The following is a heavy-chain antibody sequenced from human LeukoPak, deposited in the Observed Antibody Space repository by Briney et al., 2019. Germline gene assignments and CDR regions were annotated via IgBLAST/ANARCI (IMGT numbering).Heavy chain of an antibody. J-gene: IGHJ5*02. CDR2: IPSTSGYI. CDR1: GFAFSSYA. Sequence: PGGSLRLSCAASGFAFSSYAMNWVRQAPGKGLQWVSSIPSTSGYIYYADSVKGRFTISRDNAKNSLYLQMNSLRAEDTAVYYCARDDGGYCSSSSCYLGWFDPWGQGTLVTVSS. V-gene: IGHV3-21*01. CDR3: ARDDGGYCSSSSCYLGWFDP. D-gene: IGHD2-2*03.